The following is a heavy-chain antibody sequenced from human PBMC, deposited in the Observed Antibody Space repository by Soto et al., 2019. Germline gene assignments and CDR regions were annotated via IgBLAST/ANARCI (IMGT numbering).Heavy chain of an antibody. Sequence: QVQLVQSGAEVKKPGASVKVSCKASGYTFTSYYMHWVRQAPGQGLEWMGIINPSGGSTSYAQKFQGRVTMTRETSTSTVYMELSSLRSEDTAVYYCARVYPSDTRYGYLGNNWFDPWGQGILVIVSS. CDR2: INPSGGST. J-gene: IGHJ5*02. CDR1: GYTFTSYY. V-gene: IGHV1-46*03. D-gene: IGHD5-18*01. CDR3: ARVYPSDTRYGYLGNNWFDP.